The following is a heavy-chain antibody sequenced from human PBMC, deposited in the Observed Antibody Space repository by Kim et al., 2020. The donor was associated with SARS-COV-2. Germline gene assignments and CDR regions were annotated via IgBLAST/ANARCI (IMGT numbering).Heavy chain of an antibody. Sequence: VKGRFTISRDNSKNTLYLQMNSLRAEDTAVYYCARGGCGGDCRNLEYFQHWGQGTLVTVSS. V-gene: IGHV3-30*07. J-gene: IGHJ1*01. D-gene: IGHD2-21*02. CDR3: ARGGCGGDCRNLEYFQH.